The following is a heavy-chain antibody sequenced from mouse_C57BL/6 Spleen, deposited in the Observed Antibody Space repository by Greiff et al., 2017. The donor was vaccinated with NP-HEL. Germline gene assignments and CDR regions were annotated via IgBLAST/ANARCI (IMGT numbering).Heavy chain of an antibody. CDR2: IHPNSGST. CDR3: AYYYGSSSDY. Sequence: QVHVKQPGAELVKPGASVKLSCKASGYTFTSYWMHWVKQRPGQGLEWIGMIHPNSGSTNYNEKFKSKATLTVDKSSSTAYMQLSSLTSEDSAVYYCAYYYGSSSDYWGQGTTLTVSS. J-gene: IGHJ2*01. CDR1: GYTFTSYW. V-gene: IGHV1-64*01. D-gene: IGHD1-1*01.